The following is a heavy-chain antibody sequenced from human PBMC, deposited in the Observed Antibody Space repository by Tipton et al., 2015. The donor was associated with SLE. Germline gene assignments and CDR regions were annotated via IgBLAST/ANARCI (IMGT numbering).Heavy chain of an antibody. V-gene: IGHV4-38-2*02. CDR2: IYNSGNT. D-gene: IGHD6-19*01. CDR1: GYSISEGYY. CDR3: ARVGHQWLVQWFDS. Sequence: TLSLTCTVSGYSISEGYYWGWIRQPPGKGLEWIANIYNSGNTYYNPSLKSRFTIALDTSRNHFSLKVTSVTAADTAVYYCARVGHQWLVQWFDSWGQGALVTVSS. J-gene: IGHJ5*01.